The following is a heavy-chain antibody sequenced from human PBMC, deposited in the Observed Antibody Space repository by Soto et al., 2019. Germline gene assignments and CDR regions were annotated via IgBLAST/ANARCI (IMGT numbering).Heavy chain of an antibody. CDR1: GYTFSNYY. CDR2: INPSGDST. D-gene: IGHD5-12*01. V-gene: IGHV1-46*01. J-gene: IGHJ4*02. Sequence: ASVKVSCKGAGYTFSNYYMHWVRQAPGQGLEWMGIINPSGDSTSYSQEFQGRVTMTRETSTSTLYMELSSLRSEDTAVYYCARATRSGSPHFDHWGQGTLVTVSS. CDR3: ARATRSGSPHFDH.